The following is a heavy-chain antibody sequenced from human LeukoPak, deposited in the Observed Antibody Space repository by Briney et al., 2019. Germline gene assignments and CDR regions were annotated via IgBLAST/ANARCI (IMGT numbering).Heavy chain of an antibody. Sequence: SVKVSCKASGRTFSNYGSSWVRQAPGLGLEWMGRIIPFLGVAKSAQKFQGRVTITADTSTSTAYMELTSLTSEDTAIYYWARLDLDTPMGDYWGRGTLVTVSS. J-gene: IGHJ4*02. CDR2: IIPFLGVA. V-gene: IGHV1-69*04. D-gene: IGHD5-18*01. CDR1: GRTFSNYG. CDR3: ARLDLDTPMGDY.